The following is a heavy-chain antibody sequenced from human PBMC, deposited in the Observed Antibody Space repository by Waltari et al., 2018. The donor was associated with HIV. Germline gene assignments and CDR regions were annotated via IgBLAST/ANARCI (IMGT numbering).Heavy chain of an antibody. J-gene: IGHJ3*02. D-gene: IGHD1-1*01. CDR1: GFTFSSYG. V-gene: IGHV3-33*01. CDR2: IWNDGNNK. Sequence: QVQLVESGGGVVQPGRSLRLSCAASGFTFSSYGMHWVRQAPGTGREWVAVIWNDGNNKYYADSVKGRFTISGDNSKNTLYLQMNSLRAEDTAVYYCARVPFGDWNDAAGGDAVDIWGQGTMVTVSS. CDR3: ARVPFGDWNDAAGGDAVDI.